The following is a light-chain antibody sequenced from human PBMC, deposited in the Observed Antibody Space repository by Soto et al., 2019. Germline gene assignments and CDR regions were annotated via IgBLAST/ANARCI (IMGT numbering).Light chain of an antibody. CDR2: SAS. CDR3: LQHNSHPWT. Sequence: DVQMTQSPSAVSASVGDRVIITCRASQVVKNFLSWFQQKPGEVPKRLIYSASTLQDGVPSRFSGSGSGTEFTLVIGSLQPEDFATYYCLQHNSHPWTFGHGTKVEV. V-gene: IGKV1-17*03. CDR1: QVVKNF. J-gene: IGKJ1*01.